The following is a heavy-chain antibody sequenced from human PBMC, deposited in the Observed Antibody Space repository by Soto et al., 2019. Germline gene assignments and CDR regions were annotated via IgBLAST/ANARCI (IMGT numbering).Heavy chain of an antibody. D-gene: IGHD3-22*01. Sequence: LSLTCTVSGGSISSGAYYWSWIRQHPGKGLEWIGYIYYSGSTYYNPSFKSRVTISVDTSKNQFSLKLSSVTAADTAVYYCARVRSSGYHFDYWGQGTLVTVSS. V-gene: IGHV4-31*03. CDR1: GGSISSGAYY. J-gene: IGHJ4*02. CDR3: ARVRSSGYHFDY. CDR2: IYYSGST.